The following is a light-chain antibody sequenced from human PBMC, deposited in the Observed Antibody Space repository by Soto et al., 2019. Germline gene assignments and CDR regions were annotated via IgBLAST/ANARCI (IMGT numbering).Light chain of an antibody. V-gene: IGLV4-60*02. Sequence: QAVVTQSSSASASLGSSVKLTCTLSSGHSSYIIAWHQQQPGKAPRYLMKLEGSGSYNKGSGVPDRFSGSSSGADRYLTISNLQFEDEADYYCEIWDSNILVFGGGTKLTVL. CDR2: LEGSGSY. J-gene: IGLJ2*01. CDR1: SGHSSYI. CDR3: EIWDSNILV.